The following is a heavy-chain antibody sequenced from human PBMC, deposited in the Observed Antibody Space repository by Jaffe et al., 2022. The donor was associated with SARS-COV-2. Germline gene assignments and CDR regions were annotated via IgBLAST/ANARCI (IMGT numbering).Heavy chain of an antibody. CDR1: GGSISSNSYY. J-gene: IGHJ4*02. V-gene: IGHV4-39*01. CDR3: ARVRRHYGSGSQFDY. D-gene: IGHD3-10*01. CDR2: IHYSGST. Sequence: QLQLQESGPGLVKPSETLSLTCTVSGGSISSNSYYWGWIRQPPGKGLEWIGNIHYSGSTYYNPSLKSRVTMSVDTSKNQFSLKLSSVTAADTAVYYCARVRRHYGSGSQFDYWGQGTLVTVSS.